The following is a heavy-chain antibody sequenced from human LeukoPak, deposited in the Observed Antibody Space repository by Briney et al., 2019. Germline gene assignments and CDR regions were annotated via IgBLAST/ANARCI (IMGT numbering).Heavy chain of an antibody. CDR3: ARAVLGISDY. CDR1: GFTFSNSW. V-gene: IGHV3-74*01. Sequence: PGGSLRLSCAASGFTFSNSWMHWVRQGPGKGLVWVSRINPGGSITTYADSVKGRFTISRDNAKNTLYLQMNSLRAEDTAVYYCARAVLGISDYWGQGTLVTVPS. D-gene: IGHD7-27*01. J-gene: IGHJ4*02. CDR2: INPGGSIT.